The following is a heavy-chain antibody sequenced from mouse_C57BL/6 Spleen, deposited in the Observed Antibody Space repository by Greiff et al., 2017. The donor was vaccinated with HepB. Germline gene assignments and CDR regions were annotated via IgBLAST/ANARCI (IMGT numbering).Heavy chain of an antibody. V-gene: IGHV2-6-1*01. J-gene: IGHJ3*01. CDR2: IWSDGST. D-gene: IGHD2-3*01. CDR1: GFSLTSYG. Sequence: QVQLQQSGPGLVAPSQRLSITCTVSGFSLTSYGVHWVRQPPGKGLEWLVVIWSDGSTTYNSALKSRLSISKDNSKSQVFLKMNSLQTDDTAMYYCARHEARYDGYYGAWFAYWGQGTLVTVSA. CDR3: ARHEARYDGYYGAWFAY.